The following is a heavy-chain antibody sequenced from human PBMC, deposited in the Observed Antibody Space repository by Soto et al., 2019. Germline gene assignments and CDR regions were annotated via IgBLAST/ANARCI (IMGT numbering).Heavy chain of an antibody. CDR3: AREQWDTACGGVCHYHFDY. Sequence: QDQLVQSGAEVKKPGSSMKVSCKASGGTFNSFSINWVRQAPGQGLEWMGRIIPMLNVRDYGQKFQDRLTITADKSTSTAYMELPSLTSEDTALYYCAREQWDTACGGVCHYHFDYWGQGTLVTVSS. CDR1: GGTFNSFS. J-gene: IGHJ4*02. V-gene: IGHV1-69*04. CDR2: IIPMLNVR. D-gene: IGHD2-21*02.